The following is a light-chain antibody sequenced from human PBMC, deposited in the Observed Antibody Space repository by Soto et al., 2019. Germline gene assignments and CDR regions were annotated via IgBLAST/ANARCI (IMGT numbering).Light chain of an antibody. Sequence: DIQMTQSPPTLSASVGDRVTITCRASQSIGDSLAWYQQKPGQAPKRLIYGASSLQSGVPSRFSGSGSGTEFTLTISSLQPDDFATYYCQHYNSYSEAFGQGTKVDI. V-gene: IGKV1-5*01. J-gene: IGKJ1*01. CDR2: GAS. CDR3: QHYNSYSEA. CDR1: QSIGDS.